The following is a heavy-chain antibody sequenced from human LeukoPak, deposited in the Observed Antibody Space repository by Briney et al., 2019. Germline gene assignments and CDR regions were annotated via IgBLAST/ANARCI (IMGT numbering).Heavy chain of an antibody. CDR1: GFTFDDYA. D-gene: IGHD3-10*01. V-gene: IGHV3-9*01. CDR2: ISWNGGTI. CDR3: AKSMNKLGSGTYYNGFFDS. Sequence: GGSLRLSCAASGFTFDDYAMHWVRLAPGKGLEWVSGISWNGGTIGYADSVKGRFTISRDNVKNSLFLQMNTVKSEDAALYYCAKSMNKLGSGTYYNGFFDSWGQGTLVTVSS. J-gene: IGHJ4*03.